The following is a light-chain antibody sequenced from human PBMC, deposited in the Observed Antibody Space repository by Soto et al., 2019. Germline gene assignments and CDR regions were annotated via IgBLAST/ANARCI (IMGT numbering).Light chain of an antibody. J-gene: IGKJ4*01. CDR3: QQYGNSPLT. V-gene: IGKV3-20*01. CDR2: GAS. CDR1: QSVSSSS. Sequence: EIVLTQSPGTLSLSPGERATLSCRASQSVSSSSLAWSQQSPGQAPRLLIYGASNRATAIPDRFSGSGSGTDFTRTIIRLEPEDFEVYVCQQYGNSPLTFGGGTKVEIK.